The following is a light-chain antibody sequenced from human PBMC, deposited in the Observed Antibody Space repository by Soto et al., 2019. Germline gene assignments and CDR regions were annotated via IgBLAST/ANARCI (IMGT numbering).Light chain of an antibody. CDR1: SSDVGGYNY. J-gene: IGLJ2*01. CDR2: EVS. V-gene: IGLV2-14*01. CDR3: ISYTSSSNLEV. Sequence: QSALTQPASVSGSPGQSITISCTGTSSDVGGYNYVSWYQQHPGKAPKLMIYEVSNRPSGVSNRFSGSKSGNTASLTISGLQAEDEADYYCISYTSSSNLEVFGGGTKLTVL.